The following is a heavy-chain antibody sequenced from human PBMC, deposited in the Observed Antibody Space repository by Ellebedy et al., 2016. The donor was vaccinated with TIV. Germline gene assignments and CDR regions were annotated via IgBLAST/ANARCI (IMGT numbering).Heavy chain of an antibody. Sequence: MPSETLSLTCSVFHGSIASYSWSWFRQTPGKGLEWLAEIHHSGITDYSPSLNRRVSISVDTSRNQFSLNLTSVTAADTGLYFCARGHMYCRGDNCRHPLSTAFGIWGQGTMVTVSS. CDR2: IHHSGIT. CDR1: HGSIASYS. J-gene: IGHJ3*02. V-gene: IGHV4-34*01. D-gene: IGHD2-21*01. CDR3: ARGHMYCRGDNCRHPLSTAFGI.